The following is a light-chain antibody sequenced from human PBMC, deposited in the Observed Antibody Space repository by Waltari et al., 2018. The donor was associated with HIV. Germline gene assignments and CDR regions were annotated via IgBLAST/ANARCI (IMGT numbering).Light chain of an antibody. CDR1: QSLKPTYGKTY. CDR3: MQSLHLLYT. CDR2: EVS. J-gene: IGKJ2*01. V-gene: IGKV2D-29*02. Sequence: DIVMTHTPPSLYVTPGQPASISSNSSQSLKPTYGKTYLYWYLQRPGQSPQVLIYEVSNRFPGVPDRFSGSGSGTHFTLKIARVAAEDVGSYYCMQSLHLLYTFGQGTTLEIK.